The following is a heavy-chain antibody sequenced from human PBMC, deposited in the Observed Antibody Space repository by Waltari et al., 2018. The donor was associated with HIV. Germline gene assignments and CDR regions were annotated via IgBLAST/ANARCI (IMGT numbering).Heavy chain of an antibody. V-gene: IGHV1-18*01. Sequence: QVHLVQPGAALKNTAASVKLSCKASGNTFTNFGINWVRQAPGQGLEWMGWFNSYNGDTKYAQKFQDRVTMTTDTSTSTAYMELRSLRSDDTAVYYCARFFPTATTTGWYLDLWGPGTLVTMSS. CDR2: FNSYNGDT. CDR3: ARFFPTATTTGWYLDL. J-gene: IGHJ2*01. CDR1: GNTFTNFG. D-gene: IGHD4-17*01.